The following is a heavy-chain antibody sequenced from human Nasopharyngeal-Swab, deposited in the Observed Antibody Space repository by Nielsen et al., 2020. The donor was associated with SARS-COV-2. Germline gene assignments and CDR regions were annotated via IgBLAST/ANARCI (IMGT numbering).Heavy chain of an antibody. D-gene: IGHD3-16*01. Sequence: SETLSLTCAVSGGSFSGYSWIWVRQSPREGLEWIGEVHFTGTTNYKPSLRSRVSISIDSSNNQVSLKLSSVTAADTAVYYCARGRVGYDYYYMDVWGRGTTVTVSS. J-gene: IGHJ6*04. CDR2: VHFTGTT. V-gene: IGHV4-34*01. CDR3: ARGRVGYDYYYMDV. CDR1: GGSFSGYS.